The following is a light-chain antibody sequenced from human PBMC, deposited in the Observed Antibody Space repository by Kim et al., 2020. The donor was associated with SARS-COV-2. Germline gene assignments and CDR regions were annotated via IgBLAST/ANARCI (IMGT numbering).Light chain of an antibody. CDR2: DNH. Sequence: QSVLTQPPSVSAAPRQRVTISCSGSTSNIGDNYVAWYQQLPQTAPRLLIYDNHKRPSGIPVRFSGSKSGASATLDITGLQTGDEAVYFCATWDNNFRAWVFGGGTQLTVL. CDR1: TSNIGDNY. J-gene: IGLJ3*02. V-gene: IGLV1-51*01. CDR3: ATWDNNFRAWV.